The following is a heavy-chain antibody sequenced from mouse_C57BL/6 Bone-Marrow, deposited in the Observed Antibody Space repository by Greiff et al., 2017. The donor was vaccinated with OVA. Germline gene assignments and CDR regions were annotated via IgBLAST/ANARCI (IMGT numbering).Heavy chain of an antibody. D-gene: IGHD2-3*01. V-gene: IGHV2-2*01. CDR3: ARGLYDGYYGHFDY. CDR1: GFSLTSYG. J-gene: IGHJ2*01. CDR2: IWSGGST. Sequence: QVQLQQSGPGLVQPSQSLSITCTVSGFSLTSYGVHWVRQSPGKGLEWLGVIWSGGSTDYNAAFISRLSISKDNSKSQVFFKMNSLQADDTAIYYCARGLYDGYYGHFDYWGQGTTLTVSS.